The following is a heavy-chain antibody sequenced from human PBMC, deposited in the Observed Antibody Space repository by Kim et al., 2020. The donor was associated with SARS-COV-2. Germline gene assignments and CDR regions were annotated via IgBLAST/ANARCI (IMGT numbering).Heavy chain of an antibody. Sequence: GGSLRLSCAASGFTFSSYAMSWVRQAPGKGLEWVSAISGSGGSTYYADSVKGRFTISRDNSKNTLYLQMNSLRAEDTAVYYCANFRSGDPNIVVGPNAEYFQHWGQGTLVTVSS. CDR3: ANFRSGDPNIVVGPNAEYFQH. J-gene: IGHJ1*01. V-gene: IGHV3-23*01. D-gene: IGHD2-15*01. CDR2: ISGSGGST. CDR1: GFTFSSYA.